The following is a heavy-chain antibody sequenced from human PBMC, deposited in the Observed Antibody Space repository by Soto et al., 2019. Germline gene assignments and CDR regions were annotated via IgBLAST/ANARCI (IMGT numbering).Heavy chain of an antibody. CDR1: GGTFSSYA. V-gene: IGHV1-69*06. CDR2: IIPIFGTA. J-gene: IGHJ6*02. CDR3: ASGGDREDTAKLRYGMDV. D-gene: IGHD5-18*01. Sequence: QVQLVQSGAEVKKPGSSVKVSCKASGGTFSSYAISWVRQAPGQGLEWMGGIIPIFGTANYAQKFQGRVTITADKSTSTAYMELSSLRSEDTAVYYCASGGDREDTAKLRYGMDVWGQGTTVTVSS.